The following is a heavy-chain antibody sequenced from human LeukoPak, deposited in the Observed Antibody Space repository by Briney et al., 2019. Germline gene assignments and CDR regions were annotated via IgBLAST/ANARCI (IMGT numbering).Heavy chain of an antibody. Sequence: SVKVSCKASGGTFSSYAISWVRQAPGQGLEWMGGIIPIFGTANYAQKFQGRVTITTDESTSTAYMELSSLRSEDTAVYYCARGAAAVLYYFDYWGQGTLVTVSS. CDR1: GGTFSSYA. CDR3: ARGAAAVLYYFDY. V-gene: IGHV1-69*05. CDR2: IIPIFGTA. D-gene: IGHD6-13*01. J-gene: IGHJ4*02.